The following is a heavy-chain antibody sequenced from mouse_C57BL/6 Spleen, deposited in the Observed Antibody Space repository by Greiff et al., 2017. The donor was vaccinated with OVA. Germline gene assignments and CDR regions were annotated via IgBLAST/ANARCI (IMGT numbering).Heavy chain of an antibody. CDR1: GYTFTSYW. CDR3: ARRDFDV. CDR2: IDPSDSYT. J-gene: IGHJ1*03. Sequence: QVQLKQPGAELVMPGASVKLSCKASGYTFTSYWMHWVKQRPGQGLEWIGEIDPSDSYTNYNQKFKGKSTLTVDKSSSTAYMQLSSRTSEDSAVYYCARRDFDVWGTGTTVTVSS. V-gene: IGHV1-69*01.